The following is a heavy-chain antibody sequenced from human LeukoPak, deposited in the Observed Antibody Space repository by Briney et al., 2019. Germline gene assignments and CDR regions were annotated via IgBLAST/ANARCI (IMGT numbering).Heavy chain of an antibody. CDR1: GFTFSTYW. V-gene: IGHV3-7*01. CDR2: INQDASEI. D-gene: IGHD2-21*02. J-gene: IGHJ4*02. CDR3: ATDRDNSDWQKRFDS. Sequence: HAGGSVRLSCAASGFTFSTYWMNWYRQAPGKGLEWVGNINQDASEINYVDSVRGRFTISRDNAKNSLHLQMNSLRAEDTAVYYCATDRDNSDWQKRFDSWGQGTLVTVSS.